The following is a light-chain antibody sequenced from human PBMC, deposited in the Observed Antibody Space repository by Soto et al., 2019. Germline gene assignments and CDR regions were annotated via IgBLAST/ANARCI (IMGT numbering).Light chain of an antibody. J-gene: IGKJ4*01. CDR2: ATS. CDR3: LQFESYPLT. V-gene: IGKV1-39*01. CDR1: DSIISY. Sequence: DNQMSQSPSSLSSSVGDRVSITCLARDSIISYLNSYPQKPAKPLMQLFYATSTLQSGAPSMFSRSGSRTDFPLPIGTLQPEDFATYYCLQFESYPLTSGVGTKV.